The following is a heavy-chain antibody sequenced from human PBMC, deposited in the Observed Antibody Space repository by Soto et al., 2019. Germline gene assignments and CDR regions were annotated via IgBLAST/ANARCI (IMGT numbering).Heavy chain of an antibody. J-gene: IGHJ6*02. CDR1: GYTLTELS. CDR3: AAGEVTYYDILTNGPPPYGMDV. V-gene: IGHV1-24*01. CDR2: FDPEDGET. D-gene: IGHD3-9*01. Sequence: ASVKVSCKVSGYTLTELSMHWVRQAPGKGLEWMGGFDPEDGETIYAQKFQDRITITRDMSTSTAYMELSSLRSEDTAVYYCAAGEVTYYDILTNGPPPYGMDVWGQGTTVTVSS.